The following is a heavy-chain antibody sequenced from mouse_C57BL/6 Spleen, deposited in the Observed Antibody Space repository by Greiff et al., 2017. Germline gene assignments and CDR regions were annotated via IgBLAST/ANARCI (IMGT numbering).Heavy chain of an antibody. D-gene: IGHD3-2*02. CDR2: IYPRSGNT. V-gene: IGHV1-81*01. CDR1: GYTFTSYG. Sequence: QVQLQQSGAELARPGASVKLSCKASGYTFTSYGISWVKQRPGQGLEWIGEIYPRSGNTYYNEKFKGKATLTADKSSSTAYMELRSLTSEDSAVYFCARGDSSGYYFDYWGQGTTLTVSS. J-gene: IGHJ2*01. CDR3: ARGDSSGYYFDY.